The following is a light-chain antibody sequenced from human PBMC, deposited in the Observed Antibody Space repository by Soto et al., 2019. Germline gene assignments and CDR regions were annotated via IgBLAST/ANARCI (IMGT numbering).Light chain of an antibody. CDR1: QSVSSSY. CDR2: GAS. CDR3: QQYGSSPQT. Sequence: EIVLTQSPGTLSLSPGERATLSCRASQSVSSSYLAWYQQKPGQAPRLLIYGASSSATGIPDRFSGSGSGTDFTLTISRPEPEDFAVYYCQQYGSSPQTFGQGTRLEIK. V-gene: IGKV3-20*01. J-gene: IGKJ5*01.